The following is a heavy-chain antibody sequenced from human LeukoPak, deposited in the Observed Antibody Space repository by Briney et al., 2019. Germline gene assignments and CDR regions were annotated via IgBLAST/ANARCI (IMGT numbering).Heavy chain of an antibody. CDR2: ISAYNGNT. Sequence: GSVKVSCKASGYTFTSYGISWVRQAPGQGLEWMGWISAYNGNTNYAQKLQGRVTMTTDTTTSTAYMELRSLRSDDTAVYYCARVEVYYDSSGYTFDYWGQGTLVTVSS. D-gene: IGHD3-22*01. CDR3: ARVEVYYDSSGYTFDY. V-gene: IGHV1-18*01. CDR1: GYTFTSYG. J-gene: IGHJ4*02.